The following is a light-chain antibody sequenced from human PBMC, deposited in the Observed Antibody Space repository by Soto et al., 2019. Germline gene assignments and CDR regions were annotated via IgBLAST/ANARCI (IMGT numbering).Light chain of an antibody. CDR1: SSDVGSYDL. J-gene: IGLJ1*01. CDR3: CSYAGSGTVV. Sequence: QSALTQPASVSGSPGQSITISCTGTSSDVGSYDLVSWYQQPPGKATKLMIYKDTKRPAGISTLFSGSNSGTAASLTTSRLQAEDEADYYCCSYAGSGTVVFGTGTKVTVL. CDR2: KDT. V-gene: IGLV2-23*01.